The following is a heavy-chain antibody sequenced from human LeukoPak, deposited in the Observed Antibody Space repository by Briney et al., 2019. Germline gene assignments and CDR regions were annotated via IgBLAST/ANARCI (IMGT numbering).Heavy chain of an antibody. D-gene: IGHD1-26*01. V-gene: IGHV3-23*01. CDR2: ISGSGDST. CDR3: ARASVPWALDY. Sequence: GGSLRLSCAASGFTFSNYAMRWVRQAPGKGLEWVSGISGSGDSTYYADSVKGRFTISRDNSKNTLYLQMNSLRAEDTAVYYCARASVPWALDYWGQGTLVTVSS. CDR1: GFTFSNYA. J-gene: IGHJ4*02.